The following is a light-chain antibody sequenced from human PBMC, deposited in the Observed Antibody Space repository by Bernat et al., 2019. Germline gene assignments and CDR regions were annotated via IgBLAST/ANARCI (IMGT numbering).Light chain of an antibody. CDR3: CSYAGRSTFDV. Sequence: QSALTQPRSVSGSPGQSVTISCTGTSSDVGSYNYVSWYQQHPGKAPKLIIYEVTKRPSGVSNRFSGSKSGNTASLTISGLQPEDEADYFCCSYAGRSTFDVFGGGTELTVL. J-gene: IGLJ2*01. V-gene: IGLV2-11*01. CDR2: EVT. CDR1: SSDVGSYNY.